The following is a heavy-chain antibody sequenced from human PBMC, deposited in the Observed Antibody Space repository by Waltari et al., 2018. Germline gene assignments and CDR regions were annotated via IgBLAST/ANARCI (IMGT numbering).Heavy chain of an antibody. D-gene: IGHD3-22*01. CDR3: ARGSYDSSGYFDY. J-gene: IGHJ4*02. V-gene: IGHV3-30-3*01. CDR1: GGSISSGG. CDR2: ISYDGSNK. Sequence: QVQLQESGPGLVKPSQTLSLTCTVPGGSISSGGYYWRWIRQPPGKGLEWVAVISYDGSNKYYADSVKGRFTISRDNSKNTLYLQMNSLRAEDTAVYYCARGSYDSSGYFDYWGQGTLVTVSS.